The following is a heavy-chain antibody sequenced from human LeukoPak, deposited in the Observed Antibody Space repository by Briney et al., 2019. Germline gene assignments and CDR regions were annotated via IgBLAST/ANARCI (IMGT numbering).Heavy chain of an antibody. D-gene: IGHD3-10*01. CDR3: ARGRPIVWLGELFFDY. Sequence: SETLSLTCTVSGGSISSSSYAWGWIRQPPGKGLEVIGSIAAYSGSTYYNPSLKSRVTISVDTSKNRCSLSLSSVTAADTAGYSCARGRPIVWLGELFFDYWGQGTLVPVSS. CDR2: IAAYSGST. J-gene: IGHJ4*02. V-gene: IGHV4-39*07. CDR1: GGSISSSSYA.